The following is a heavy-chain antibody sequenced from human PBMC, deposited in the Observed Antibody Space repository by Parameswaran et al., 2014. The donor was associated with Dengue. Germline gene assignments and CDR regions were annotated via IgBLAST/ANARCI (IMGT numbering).Heavy chain of an antibody. CDR2: IIPIFGTA. Sequence: PGASVKVSCKASGGTFSSYAISWVRQAPGQGLEWMGGIIPIFGTANYAQKFQGRVTITADESTSTAYMELSSLRSEDTAVYYCARGGELPYYYFDYWGQGTLVTVSS. D-gene: IGHD1-7*01. J-gene: IGHJ4*02. CDR3: ARGGELPYYYFDY. CDR1: GGTFSSYA. V-gene: IGHV1-69*13.